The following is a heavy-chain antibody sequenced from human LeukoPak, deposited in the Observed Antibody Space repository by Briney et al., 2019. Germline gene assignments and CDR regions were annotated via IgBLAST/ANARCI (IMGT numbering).Heavy chain of an antibody. CDR3: AKVLGYSYGFGY. J-gene: IGHJ4*02. CDR1: GFTFSSYA. D-gene: IGHD5-18*01. CDR2: ISGSGGST. V-gene: IGHV3-23*01. Sequence: GGSLRLSCAASGFTFSSYAMSWVRQAPRKGLEWVSAISGSGGSTYYADSVKGRFTISSDNSKNTLYLQMNSLRAEDTAVYYCAKVLGYSYGFGYWGQGTLVTVSS.